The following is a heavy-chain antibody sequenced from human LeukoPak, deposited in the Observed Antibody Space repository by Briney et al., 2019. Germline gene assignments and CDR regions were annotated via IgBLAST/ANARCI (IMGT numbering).Heavy chain of an antibody. CDR1: GFTFSSCE. J-gene: IGHJ3*02. CDR2: ISGSGGST. Sequence: GGSLRLSCAASGFTFSSCEMNWVRQAPGKGLEWVSAISGSGGSTYYADSVKGRFTISRDNSKNTLYLQMNSLRAEDTAVYYCAGGYCTNGVCYGDAFDIWGQGTMVTVSS. D-gene: IGHD2-8*01. CDR3: AGGYCTNGVCYGDAFDI. V-gene: IGHV3-23*01.